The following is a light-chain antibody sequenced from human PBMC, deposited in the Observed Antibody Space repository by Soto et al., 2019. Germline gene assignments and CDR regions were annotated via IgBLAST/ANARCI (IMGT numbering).Light chain of an antibody. V-gene: IGKV1-6*01. J-gene: IGKJ1*01. CDR2: AAS. CDR1: QHIRND. CDR3: LQDYNYLTWT. Sequence: AIQMTQSPSSLSASVGYRVTITCRASQHIRNDLAWYQQKPGKAPKALIFAASNLQSGVPSRFSGSGSGTDFTLTISSLQPEDSATYYCLQDYNYLTWTFGQGTKVDIK.